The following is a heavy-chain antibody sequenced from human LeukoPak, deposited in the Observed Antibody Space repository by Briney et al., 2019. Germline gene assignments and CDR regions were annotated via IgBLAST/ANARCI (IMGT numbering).Heavy chain of an antibody. Sequence: SGGSLRLSCAASGFTFTSYEMNWVRQAPGKGLEWVPYIVSSGSTKTYADSMKGRFTISRDNAKSSLYLQMNSLRAEDTAVYYCARGGIGYSYGYFGYWGQGTLVTVSS. J-gene: IGHJ4*02. CDR3: ARGGIGYSYGYFGY. V-gene: IGHV3-48*03. CDR1: GFTFTSYE. D-gene: IGHD5-18*01. CDR2: IVSSGSTK.